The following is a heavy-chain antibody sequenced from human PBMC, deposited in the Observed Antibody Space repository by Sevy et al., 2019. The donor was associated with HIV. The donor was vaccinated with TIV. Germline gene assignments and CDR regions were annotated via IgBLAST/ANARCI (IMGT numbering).Heavy chain of an antibody. V-gene: IGHV3-15*01. CDR1: GFTFSNAW. D-gene: IGHD2-21*01. Sequence: GVSLRLSCAASGFTFSNAWMSWVRQAPGKGLEWFGRIKSKIDGATRDLAAPVKGRITISRDDSRNTLYLQMNSLKTEDTGVYYCATGLGKSDFDYWGQGTLVTVSS. J-gene: IGHJ4*02. CDR2: IKSKIDGATR. CDR3: ATGLGKSDFDY.